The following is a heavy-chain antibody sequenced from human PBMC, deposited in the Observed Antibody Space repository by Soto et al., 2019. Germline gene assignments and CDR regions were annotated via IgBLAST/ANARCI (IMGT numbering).Heavy chain of an antibody. CDR2: ISYDGSNK. J-gene: IGHJ6*02. V-gene: IGHV3-30*18. CDR3: AKPLGTVVVPAANVYGMDV. D-gene: IGHD2-2*01. CDR1: GFTFSSYG. Sequence: GGSLRLSCAASGFTFSSYGMHWVRQSPGKGLEWVAVISYDGSNKYYADSVKGRFTISRDNSKNTLYLQMNSLRAEDTAVYYSAKPLGTVVVPAANVYGMDVWGQGTTVTVSS.